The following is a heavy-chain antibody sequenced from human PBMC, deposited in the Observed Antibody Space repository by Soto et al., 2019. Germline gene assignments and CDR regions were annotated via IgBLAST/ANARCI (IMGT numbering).Heavy chain of an antibody. J-gene: IGHJ3*02. D-gene: IGHD2-21*02. CDR2: INPSGGST. Sequence: ASVKVSCKASGYTFTSYYMHWVRQAPGQGLEWMGIINPSGGSTSYAQKFQGRVTMTRDTSTSTVYMELSSLRSEDTAAYYCSVWAYCGGDCYSRSAFDIWGQGTMVTVSS. V-gene: IGHV1-46*01. CDR3: SVWAYCGGDCYSRSAFDI. CDR1: GYTFTSYY.